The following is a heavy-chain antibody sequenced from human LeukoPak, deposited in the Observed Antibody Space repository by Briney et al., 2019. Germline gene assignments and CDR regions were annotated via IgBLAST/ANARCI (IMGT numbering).Heavy chain of an antibody. J-gene: IGHJ4*02. CDR1: GFTFSSYA. CDR3: AKASWVSTADAVL. Sequence: GGSLRLSCVASGFTFSSYAMSWVRETPARGLEWVSSLRGNGDAFYADSVKGRFTLSRDESKNTVYLQLNKLRVEGTAIYCCAKASWVSTADAVLWGQGTVVTVSS. D-gene: IGHD3-16*01. V-gene: IGHV3-23*01. CDR2: LRGNGDA.